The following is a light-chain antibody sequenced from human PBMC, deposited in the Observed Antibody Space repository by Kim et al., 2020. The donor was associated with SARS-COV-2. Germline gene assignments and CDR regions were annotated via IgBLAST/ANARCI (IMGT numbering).Light chain of an antibody. CDR2: GAS. CDR1: RGLSTS. J-gene: IGKJ4*01. V-gene: IGKV1-12*01. Sequence: ASVGDRVTITCRASRGLSTSLAWYQQKPGKAPKLLAYGASSLHSGVPSRFSGSGSGTDFTLTISSLQPEDFATYYCQQTNSFPLTFGGGTRVDIK. CDR3: QQTNSFPLT.